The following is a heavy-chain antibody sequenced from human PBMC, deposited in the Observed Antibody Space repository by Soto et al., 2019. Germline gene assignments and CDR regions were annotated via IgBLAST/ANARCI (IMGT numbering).Heavy chain of an antibody. D-gene: IGHD4-17*01. V-gene: IGHV4-59*01. CDR2: IYYSGST. Sequence: SETLSLTCTVSGGSISSYYWSWIRQPPGKGLEWIGYIYYSGSTNYNPSLKSRVTISVDTSKNQFSLKLSSVTAADTAVYYCARDLTTRGGNYGMAVWGQGTTVTVSS. CDR1: GGSISSYY. J-gene: IGHJ6*02. CDR3: ARDLTTRGGNYGMAV.